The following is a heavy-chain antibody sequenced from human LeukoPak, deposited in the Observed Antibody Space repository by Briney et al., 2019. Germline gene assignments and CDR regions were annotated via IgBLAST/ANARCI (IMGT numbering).Heavy chain of an antibody. CDR3: ARRRFLDY. CDR1: GGSISRYY. Sequence: SETLSLTCTVSGGSISRYYWSWIRQPPGKGLEWIGYIYYSGSTNYNPSLKSRVTISVDTSKNQFSLKLSSVTAADTAVYYCARRRFLDYWGQGTLVTVSS. J-gene: IGHJ4*02. D-gene: IGHD2/OR15-2a*01. CDR2: IYYSGST. V-gene: IGHV4-59*08.